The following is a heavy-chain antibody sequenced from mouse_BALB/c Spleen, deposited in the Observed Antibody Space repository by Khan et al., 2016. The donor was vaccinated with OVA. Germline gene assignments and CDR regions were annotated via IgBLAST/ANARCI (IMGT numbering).Heavy chain of an antibody. J-gene: IGHJ2*01. Sequence: EVELVESGGGLVQPGGSRKLSCAASGFTFSSFGMHWVRQAPEKGLEWVAYINSGSTTIYYADPVKGRFTISRDNPKNTLFLQMTSLTSEDTARDYCGGGNWGYWGQGTTLTVSS. D-gene: IGHD4-1*01. CDR2: INSGSTTI. CDR1: GFTFSSFG. V-gene: IGHV5-17*02. CDR3: GGGNWGY.